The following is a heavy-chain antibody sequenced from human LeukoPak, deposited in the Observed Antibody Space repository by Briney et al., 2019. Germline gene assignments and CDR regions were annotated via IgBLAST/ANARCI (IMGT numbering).Heavy chain of an antibody. J-gene: IGHJ4*02. CDR3: VRGCIVGARSRFDY. V-gene: IGHV4-59*01. Sequence: PSETLSLTCTVSGGSISSYYWSWIRQPPGKGLEWIGYIYYSGSTNYNPSLKSRVTISVDTSKNQFSLKLSSVTAADTAVYYCVRGCIVGARSRFDYWGQGTLVTVSS. CDR1: GGSISSYY. D-gene: IGHD1-26*01. CDR2: IYYSGST.